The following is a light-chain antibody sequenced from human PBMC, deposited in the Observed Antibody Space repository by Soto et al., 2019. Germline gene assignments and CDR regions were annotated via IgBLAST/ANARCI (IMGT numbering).Light chain of an antibody. J-gene: IGKJ3*01. CDR2: GAS. V-gene: IGKV3-20*01. Sequence: EIVLTQSPGTLSLSPGERATLSCRASQSISNSYLAWYQQTPGQAPRLLIYGASSRATGIPDRFSGSGSGTDFTLIISRLEPEDFAVYYCQQYCSSPRVTFGPGTKVDIK. CDR1: QSISNSY. CDR3: QQYCSSPRVT.